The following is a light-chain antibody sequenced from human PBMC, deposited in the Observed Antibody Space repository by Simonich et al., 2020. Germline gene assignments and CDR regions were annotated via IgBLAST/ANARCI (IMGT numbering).Light chain of an antibody. V-gene: IGLV10-54*02. CDR3: SAWDSSLSARWV. CDR2: RNN. CDR1: SNIVGNQG. Sequence: QAGLTQPPSVSKGLRQTAPPTCTGNSNIVGNQGAAWLQPHQGHPPKPLSYRNNNRPSGISERFSVSRSGNTASLTITGLQPEDEADYYCSAWDSSLSARWVFGGGTKLTVL. J-gene: IGLJ3*02.